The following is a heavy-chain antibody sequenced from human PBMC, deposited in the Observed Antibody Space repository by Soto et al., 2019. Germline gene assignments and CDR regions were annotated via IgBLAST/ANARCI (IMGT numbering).Heavy chain of an antibody. CDR3: ARHNYGSGSTYFDY. J-gene: IGHJ4*02. CDR2: IYYSGST. Sequence: SETLSLTCTVPGGSISSSSYYWGWIRQPPGKGLEWIGYIYYSGSTNYNPSLKSRVTISVDTSKNQFSLKLNSMTAADTAVYYCARHNYGSGSTYFDYWGQGTLVTFSS. D-gene: IGHD3-10*01. V-gene: IGHV4-61*05. CDR1: GGSISSSSYY.